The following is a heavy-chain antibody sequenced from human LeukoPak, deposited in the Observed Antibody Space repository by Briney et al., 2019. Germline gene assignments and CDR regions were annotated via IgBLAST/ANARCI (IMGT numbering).Heavy chain of an antibody. CDR1: GFTFSTHS. CDR2: INAASNVI. V-gene: IGHV3-21*01. J-gene: IGHJ4*02. CDR3: TRRAPSHDFDS. Sequence: GGSLRLSCAASGFTFSTHSMDWVRQAPGKGLEWVSAINAASNVIYYAESVKGRFTISRDNAKNSLFLQMNSLRPEDTAVYYCTRRAPSHDFDSWGQGTLVTVSS.